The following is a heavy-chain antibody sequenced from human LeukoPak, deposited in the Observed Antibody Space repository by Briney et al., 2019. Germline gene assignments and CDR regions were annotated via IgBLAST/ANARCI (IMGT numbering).Heavy chain of an antibody. CDR2: IIPIFGTA. V-gene: IGHV1-69*13. CDR3: ARFIRNGMDV. J-gene: IGHJ6*02. CDR1: GGTFSSYA. Sequence: ASVKVSCKASGGTFSSYAISWVRQAPGQGLEWMGGIIPIFGTANYAQKFQGRVTITADESTSTAYMELSSLRSEDTAVYYCARFIRNGMDVWGQGTTVTVSS.